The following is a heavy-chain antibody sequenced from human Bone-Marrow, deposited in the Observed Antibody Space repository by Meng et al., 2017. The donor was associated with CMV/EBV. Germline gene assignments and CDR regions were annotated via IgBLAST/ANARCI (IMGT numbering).Heavy chain of an antibody. V-gene: IGHV1-69*02. CDR3: ARASLVGGTWFDP. CDR2: IIPILGIA. J-gene: IGHJ5*02. D-gene: IGHD2-8*02. CDR1: GGTFSSYT. Sequence: SVKVSCKASGGTFSSYTISWVRQAPGQGLEWMGRIIPILGIANYAQKFQGRVTITADKSTSTAYMELSSLRSEDTAVYYCARASLVGGTWFDPWGQGTLVTVSS.